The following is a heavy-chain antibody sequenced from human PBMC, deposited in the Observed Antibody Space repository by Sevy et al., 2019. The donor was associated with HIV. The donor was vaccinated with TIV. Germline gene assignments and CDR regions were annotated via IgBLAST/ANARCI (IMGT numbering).Heavy chain of an antibody. CDR3: ARDFDYYYDSSGPRWFDP. J-gene: IGHJ5*02. V-gene: IGHV4-38-2*02. CDR1: GYSISSGYY. Sequence: SETLSLTCTVSGYSISSGYYWGWIRQPPGKGLEWIGSIYHSGSTYYNPSLKSRVTISVDTSKNQFSLKLGSVTAADTAVYYCARDFDYYYDSSGPRWFDPWGQGTLVTVSS. D-gene: IGHD3-22*01. CDR2: IYHSGST.